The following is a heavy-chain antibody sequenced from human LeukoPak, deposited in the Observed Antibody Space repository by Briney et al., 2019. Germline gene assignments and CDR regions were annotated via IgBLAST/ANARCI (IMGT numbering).Heavy chain of an antibody. CDR3: ARTVWGSTSYFYYMDV. CDR2: IKQDGNEK. V-gene: IGHV3-7*01. J-gene: IGHJ6*03. D-gene: IGHD2-2*01. Sequence: GGSLRLSCAASGFTFSDYWMSWVRQAPGKGLEWVANIKQDGNEKYFVDSVKGRFTISRDNAKNSLYLQMNSLRAEDTAVYYCARTVWGSTSYFYYMDVWGKRTTVTVSS. CDR1: GFTFSDYW.